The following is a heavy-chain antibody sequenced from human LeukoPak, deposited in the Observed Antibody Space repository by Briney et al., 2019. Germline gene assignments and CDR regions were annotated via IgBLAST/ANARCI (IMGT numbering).Heavy chain of an antibody. Sequence: PSQTLSLTCTVSGGSISSGSYYWSWIRQPAGKGLEWIGRIYTSGSTNYNPSLKSRVPISVDTSKNQFSLKLSSVTAADTAVYYCARYSSSWYFDYWGQGTLVTVSS. CDR2: IYTSGST. J-gene: IGHJ4*02. D-gene: IGHD6-19*01. CDR1: GGSISSGSYY. V-gene: IGHV4-61*02. CDR3: ARYSSSWYFDY.